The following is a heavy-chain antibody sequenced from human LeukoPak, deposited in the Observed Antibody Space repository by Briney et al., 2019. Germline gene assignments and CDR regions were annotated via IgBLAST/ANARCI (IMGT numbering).Heavy chain of an antibody. J-gene: IGHJ3*02. V-gene: IGHV1-69*05. CDR2: IIPIFGTA. CDR3: ARGFKGEGDAFDI. CDR1: GGTFSSYA. Sequence: ASVKVSCKASGGTFSSYAISWVRQAPGQGLEWMGGIIPIFGTANYAQKFQGRVTITTDESTSTAYMELSSLRSEDTAVYYCARGFKGEGDAFDIWGQGTMVTVSS.